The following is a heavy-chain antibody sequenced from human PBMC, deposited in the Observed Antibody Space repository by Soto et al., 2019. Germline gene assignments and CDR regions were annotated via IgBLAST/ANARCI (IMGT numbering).Heavy chain of an antibody. CDR1: GGSFSGYY. D-gene: IGHD4-17*01. CDR2: INHSGST. Sequence: PSETLSLTCAVYGGSFSGYYWSWIRQPPGKGLEWIGEINHSGSTNYNPSLKSRVTISVDTSKNQFSLKLSSVTAADTAVYYCAREPPYSRQRRLPWYWGQGTLVTVSS. CDR3: AREPPYSRQRRLPWY. J-gene: IGHJ4*02. V-gene: IGHV4-34*01.